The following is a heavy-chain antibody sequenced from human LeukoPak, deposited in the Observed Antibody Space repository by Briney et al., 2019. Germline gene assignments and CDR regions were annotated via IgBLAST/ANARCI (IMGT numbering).Heavy chain of an antibody. D-gene: IGHD5-18*01. CDR1: GGSISSHY. CDR3: ARADPAYVN. J-gene: IGHJ4*02. CDR2: IYYSGST. Sequence: PSETLSLTCTVSGGSISSHYWSWIRQPPGKGLEWIGYIYYSGSTNYNPSLKSRVTISVDTSKNQFSLKLSSVTAADTAVYYCARADPAYVNWGQGTLVTVSS. V-gene: IGHV4-59*11.